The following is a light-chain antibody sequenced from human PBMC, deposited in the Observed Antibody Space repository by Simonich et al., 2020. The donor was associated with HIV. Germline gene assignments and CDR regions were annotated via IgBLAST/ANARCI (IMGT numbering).Light chain of an antibody. CDR1: QSLVHSDGNTY. Sequence: EVGMTQSPLSLPVTLGQPASIPCRFSQSLVHSDGNTYLNWFQQRPGQSPMRLIYKVSNRDSGGPDRFSGSGSGTDFTLKISRVETEDVGVYFCMQGTHLLTFGGGTKVEIK. CDR3: MQGTHLLT. CDR2: KVS. V-gene: IGKV2-30*02. J-gene: IGKJ4*01.